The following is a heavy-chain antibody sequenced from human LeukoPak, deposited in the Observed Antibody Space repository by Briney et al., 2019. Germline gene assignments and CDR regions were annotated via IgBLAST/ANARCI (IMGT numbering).Heavy chain of an antibody. Sequence: GSLRLSCAASGFTFSSYSMNWVRQAPGKGLEWVSSISSSSSYIYYADSVKGRFTISRDNAKNSLYLQMNSLRAEDTAVYYCARDLAYCGGDCSDPGFDYWGQGTLVTVSS. V-gene: IGHV3-21*01. CDR2: ISSSSSYI. CDR3: ARDLAYCGGDCSDPGFDY. J-gene: IGHJ4*02. D-gene: IGHD2-21*02. CDR1: GFTFSSYS.